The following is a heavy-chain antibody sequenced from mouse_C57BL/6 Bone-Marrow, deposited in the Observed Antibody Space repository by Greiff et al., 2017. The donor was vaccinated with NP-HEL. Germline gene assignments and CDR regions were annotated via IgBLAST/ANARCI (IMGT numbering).Heavy chain of an antibody. V-gene: IGHV1-64*01. D-gene: IGHD2-3*01. Sequence: VQLQQPGAELVKPGASVKLSCKASGYTFTSYWMHWVKQRPGQGLEWIGMIHPNSGSTNYNEKFKSKATLTVDKSSSTAYMQLSSLTSEDSAVYYCARGGGYYPYYFDYWGQGTTLTVSS. J-gene: IGHJ2*01. CDR2: IHPNSGST. CDR3: ARGGGYYPYYFDY. CDR1: GYTFTSYW.